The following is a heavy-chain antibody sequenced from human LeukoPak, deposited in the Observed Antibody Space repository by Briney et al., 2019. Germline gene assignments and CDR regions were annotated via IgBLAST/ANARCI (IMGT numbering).Heavy chain of an antibody. CDR3: ARVERYTSSGPTDP. J-gene: IGHJ5*02. CDR2: INFSGST. Sequence: SESLSPTRTLSGGSTTSSTYYWGWIRQPPGNGLEWIVSINFSGSTYYNPSLKSPPTLSVDTSKNQFSLKLSSVTAADTAVYYCARVERYTSSGPTDPWGQGTLVTVSS. CDR1: GGSTTSSTYY. D-gene: IGHD6-13*01. V-gene: IGHV4-39*07.